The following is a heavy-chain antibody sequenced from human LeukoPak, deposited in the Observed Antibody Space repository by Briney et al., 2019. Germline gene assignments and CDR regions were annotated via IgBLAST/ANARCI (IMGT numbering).Heavy chain of an antibody. Sequence: GGSLRLSCAASGFTFSSYSMNWVRQAPGKGLEWVSSISSGSSYIYYADSVKGRFTISRDNAKDSLYLQMNSLRAEDTAVYFCARDYKGLSEYWGQGTLVTVSS. CDR3: ARDYKGLSEY. J-gene: IGHJ4*02. CDR2: ISSGSSYI. V-gene: IGHV3-21*01. D-gene: IGHD1-1*01. CDR1: GFTFSSYS.